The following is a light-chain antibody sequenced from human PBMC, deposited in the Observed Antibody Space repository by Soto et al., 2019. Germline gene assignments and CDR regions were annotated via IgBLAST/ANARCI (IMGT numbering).Light chain of an antibody. Sequence: QPVLTQPPSASGTPGQRVTISCSGSSSNIGSNTVNWYQHLPGTAPKLLIYANDQRPSVVPDRFFGSKSGTSASLAISGLQSEDEAEYYCASWDDSLKGLVFGGGTKLTVL. V-gene: IGLV1-44*01. CDR3: ASWDDSLKGLV. J-gene: IGLJ2*01. CDR1: SSNIGSNT. CDR2: AND.